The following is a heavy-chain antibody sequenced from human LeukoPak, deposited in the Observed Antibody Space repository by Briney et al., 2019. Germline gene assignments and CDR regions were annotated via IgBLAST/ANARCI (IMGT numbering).Heavy chain of an antibody. Sequence: GASVKVSCKVSGYTFTSYGISWVRQAPGQGLEWLGWISAYNGNTNYGQKVQGRITMTTDTSTTTAYMEVRSLKYDDTAVYYCARGHDILTGYFLDYWGQGTLVTVSS. CDR1: GYTFTSYG. CDR3: ARGHDILTGYFLDY. D-gene: IGHD3-9*01. J-gene: IGHJ4*02. CDR2: ISAYNGNT. V-gene: IGHV1-18*01.